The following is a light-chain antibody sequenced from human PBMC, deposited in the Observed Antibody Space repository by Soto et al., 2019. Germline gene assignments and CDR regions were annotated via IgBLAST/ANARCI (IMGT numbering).Light chain of an antibody. CDR3: SSYISSSTLYV. CDR1: SSDVGANDY. CDR2: DVN. J-gene: IGLJ1*01. V-gene: IGLV2-14*01. Sequence: QSALTQPASVSGSPGQAITVSCTGSSSDVGANDYVSWYQQHPGKAPKLMIYDVNNRPSGVSNRFSGSKSGNTASLTITGLQAEDEADYYCSSYISSSTLYVFGTGTKVTVL.